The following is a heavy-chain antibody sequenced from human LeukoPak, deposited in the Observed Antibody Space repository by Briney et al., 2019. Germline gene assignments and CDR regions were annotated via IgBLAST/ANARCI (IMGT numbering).Heavy chain of an antibody. CDR3: ARAPIAYYDSSGYYRRLDAFDI. V-gene: IGHV1-69*13. D-gene: IGHD3-22*01. CDR2: IIPIFGTA. Sequence: ASVNVSCKASGGTFSSYAISWVRQAPGQGLEWMGGIIPIFGTANYAQKFQGRVTITADESTSTAYMELSSLRSEDTAVYYCARAPIAYYDSSGYYRRLDAFDIWGQGTMVTVSS. CDR1: GGTFSSYA. J-gene: IGHJ3*02.